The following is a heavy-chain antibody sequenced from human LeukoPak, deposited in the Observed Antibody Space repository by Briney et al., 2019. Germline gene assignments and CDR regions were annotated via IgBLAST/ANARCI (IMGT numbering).Heavy chain of an antibody. CDR1: GFTFSNAW. D-gene: IGHD3-22*01. CDR3: STTYYYDSSEDY. V-gene: IGHV3-15*07. Sequence: GGSLRLSCAASGFTFSNAWMNWVRQAPGKGLEWVGRIKSKTDGGTTDYAAPVKGRFTISRDDSKSTLYLQMNSLKTEDTAVYYCSTTYYYDSSEDYWGQGTLVTVSS. J-gene: IGHJ4*02. CDR2: IKSKTDGGTT.